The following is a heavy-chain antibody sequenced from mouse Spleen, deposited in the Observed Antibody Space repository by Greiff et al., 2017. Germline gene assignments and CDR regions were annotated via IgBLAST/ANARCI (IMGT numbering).Heavy chain of an antibody. Sequence: EVHLVESGPGLVKPSQSLSLTCSVTGYSITSGYYWNWIRQFPGNKLEWMGYISYDGSNNYNPSLKNRISITRDTSKNQFFLKLNSVTTEDTATYYCARPGYFDYWGQGTTLTVSS. J-gene: IGHJ2*01. V-gene: IGHV3-6*01. CDR2: ISYDGSN. CDR1: GYSITSGYY. CDR3: ARPGYFDY.